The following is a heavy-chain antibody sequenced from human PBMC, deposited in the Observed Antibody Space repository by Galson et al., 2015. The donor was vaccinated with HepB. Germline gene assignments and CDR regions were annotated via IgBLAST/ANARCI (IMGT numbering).Heavy chain of an antibody. V-gene: IGHV3-64*01. Sequence: SLRVSGAASGVTFSSYAMHWGRQAPGKGLEYVSAISSNGGSTYYANSVKGRFTISRDNSKNTLYLQMGSLRAEDMAVYYCARGYGSGSYFYYYGMDVWGQGTTVTVSS. CDR3: ARGYGSGSYFYYYGMDV. CDR2: ISSNGGST. CDR1: GVTFSSYA. J-gene: IGHJ6*02. D-gene: IGHD3-10*01.